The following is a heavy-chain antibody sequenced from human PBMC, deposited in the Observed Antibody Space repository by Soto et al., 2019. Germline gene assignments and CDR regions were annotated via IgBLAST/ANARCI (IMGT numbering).Heavy chain of an antibody. D-gene: IGHD1-26*01. J-gene: IGHJ2*01. V-gene: IGHV3-23*01. CDR1: GFTFSSHA. CDR2: ISGSGGST. Sequence: EVQLLESGGGLVQPGGSLRLSCAASGFTFSSHAMNWVRQAPGKGLAWVSVISGSGGSTYYADSVKGRLTISRDNSTNTLYLQMNSLGAEDTAVYYCAKRAVGWYFDLWGRGTLVTVSS. CDR3: AKRAVGWYFDL.